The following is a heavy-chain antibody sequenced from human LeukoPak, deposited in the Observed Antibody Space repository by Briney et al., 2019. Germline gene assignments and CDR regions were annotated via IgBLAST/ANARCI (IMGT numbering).Heavy chain of an antibody. V-gene: IGHV1-46*01. CDR3: ARDSRYDSSGPRDNY. J-gene: IGHJ4*02. Sequence: ASVKVSCKASGYTFTSYYMHWVRQAPGQGLEWMGIINPSGGSTSYAQKFQGRVTMTRDTSTSTAYMELRSLRSDDTAVYYCARDSRYDSSGPRDNYWGQGTLVTVSS. CDR2: INPSGGST. D-gene: IGHD3-22*01. CDR1: GYTFTSYY.